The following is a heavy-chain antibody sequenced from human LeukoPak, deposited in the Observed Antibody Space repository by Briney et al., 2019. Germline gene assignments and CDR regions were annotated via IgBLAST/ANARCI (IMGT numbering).Heavy chain of an antibody. J-gene: IGHJ4*02. D-gene: IGHD1-26*01. CDR3: ASSGSYFPLFDY. CDR1: GYTFTGYC. V-gene: IGHV1-2*02. Sequence: ASVKVSCKASGYTFTGYCMHWVRQAPGQGLEWMGWINPNSGGTNYAQKFQGRVTITRDTSISTAYMELSRLRSDDTAVYYCASSGSYFPLFDYWGQGTLVTVSS. CDR2: INPNSGGT.